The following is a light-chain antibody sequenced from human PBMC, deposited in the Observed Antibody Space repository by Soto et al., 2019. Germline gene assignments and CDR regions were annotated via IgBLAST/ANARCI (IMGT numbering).Light chain of an antibody. J-gene: IGKJ1*01. CDR1: QSVNNNY. Sequence: ETVLTQSPGTLSLSPGERATLFCRASQSVNNNYLAWYQQKPGQAPRHLIYGASSRATGIPDRCSGSGSGTDFSLTISRLEPEDSAVYYCQQHGTSPPSWTFGQGTKVAIK. CDR3: QQHGTSPPSWT. V-gene: IGKV3-20*01. CDR2: GAS.